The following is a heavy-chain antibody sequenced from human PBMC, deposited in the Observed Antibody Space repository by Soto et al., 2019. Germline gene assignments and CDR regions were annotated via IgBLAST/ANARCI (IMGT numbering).Heavy chain of an antibody. D-gene: IGHD5-12*01. V-gene: IGHV3-23*01. Sequence: YAVTLAQKTKGKGLEWVSAISGSGGSTYYADSVKGWFTISRDNSKNTLYLQMNSLRAEDTAVYYCAKDLDFFIYVIWRVRYFCSVTDFWGKRSTVT. CDR1: YA. J-gene: IGHJ6*03. CDR2: ISGSGGST. CDR3: AKDLDFFIYVIWRVRYFCSVTDF.